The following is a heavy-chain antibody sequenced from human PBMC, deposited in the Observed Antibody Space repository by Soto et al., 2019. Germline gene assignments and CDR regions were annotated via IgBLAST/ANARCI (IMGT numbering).Heavy chain of an antibody. CDR2: IIPILGIA. V-gene: IGHV1-69*02. D-gene: IGHD2-2*01. Sequence: QVQLVQSGAEVKKPGSSVKVSCKASGGTFSSYTISWVRQAPGQGLEWMGRIIPILGIANYAQKFQGRVTTTADKPTTTAYMALSSLSSEDTAVYSCARAGSLSHCSSTSCYADESFQHWGQGTLVTVSS. J-gene: IGHJ1*01. CDR1: GGTFSSYT. CDR3: ARAGSLSHCSSTSCYADESFQH.